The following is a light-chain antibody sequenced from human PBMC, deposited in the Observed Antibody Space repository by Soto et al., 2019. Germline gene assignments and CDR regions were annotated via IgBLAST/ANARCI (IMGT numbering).Light chain of an antibody. V-gene: IGKV1-5*03. CDR1: QSIGSW. Sequence: DIQMTQSPSTLSASVGDRVAITCRASQSIGSWLAWYQQKPGTAPKLLIYEASSLESGVPSRFSGSGSGTEFTLTISSLHPDDFATYYCHQYYTYPWTFGQGTKVEVK. CDR2: EAS. J-gene: IGKJ1*01. CDR3: HQYYTYPWT.